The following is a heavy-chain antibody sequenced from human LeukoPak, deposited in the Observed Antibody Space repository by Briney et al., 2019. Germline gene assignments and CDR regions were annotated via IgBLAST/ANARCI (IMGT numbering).Heavy chain of an antibody. CDR2: IIPIFGTA. J-gene: IGHJ4*02. D-gene: IGHD6-19*01. CDR1: GGTFSSYA. Sequence: SVKVSCRASGGTFSSYAISWVRQAPGQGLEWMGGIIPIFGTANYAQKFQGRVTITADESTSTAYMELSSLRSEDTAVYYCAKSHSSGWYYYFDYWGQGTLVTVSS. CDR3: AKSHSSGWYYYFDY. V-gene: IGHV1-69*13.